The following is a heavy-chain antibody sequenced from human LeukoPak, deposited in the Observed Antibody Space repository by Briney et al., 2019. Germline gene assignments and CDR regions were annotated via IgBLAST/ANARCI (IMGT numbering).Heavy chain of an antibody. CDR2: IYYSGST. D-gene: IGHD6-6*01. CDR1: GGSISSYY. Sequence: KPSETLSLTCTVSGGSISSYYWSWIRQPPGKGLEWIGYIYYSGSTNYNPSLKSRVTISGDTSKNQFSLKLSSVTAADTAVYYCASTFSSSSSPTWFDPWGQGTLVTVSS. CDR3: ASTFSSSSSPTWFDP. V-gene: IGHV4-59*01. J-gene: IGHJ5*02.